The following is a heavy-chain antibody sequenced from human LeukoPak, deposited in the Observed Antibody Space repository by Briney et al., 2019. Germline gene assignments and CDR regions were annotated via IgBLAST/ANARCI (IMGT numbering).Heavy chain of an antibody. CDR2: IFYSGTT. J-gene: IGHJ5*02. Sequence: KPSETLSLTCTVSGGSISSTSSYWGWIRQPPGKGQEWIGSIFYSGTTYYNPSLKSRVTISVDTSKNQFSLKLTSVTATDTSVYYCARHEGYCSGGSCYSVRWFDPWGQGTLVTVSS. V-gene: IGHV4-39*01. D-gene: IGHD2-15*01. CDR3: ARHEGYCSGGSCYSVRWFDP. CDR1: GGSISSTSSY.